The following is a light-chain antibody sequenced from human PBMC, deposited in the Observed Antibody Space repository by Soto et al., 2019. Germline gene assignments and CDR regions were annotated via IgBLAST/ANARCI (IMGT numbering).Light chain of an antibody. CDR3: QQSYSTPYT. J-gene: IGKJ2*01. CDR2: AAS. Sequence: DIQMTQSPSSLSASVGDRVTITFRASQSISSYLNWYQQKPGKAPKLLIYAASSLQSGDPSRFSGSGSGTDFTLTISSLQPEDVATYYSQQSYSTPYTFGQGTKRQIK. CDR1: QSISSY. V-gene: IGKV1-39*01.